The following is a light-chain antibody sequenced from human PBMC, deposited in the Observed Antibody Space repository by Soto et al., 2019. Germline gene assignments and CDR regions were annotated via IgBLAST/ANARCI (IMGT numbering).Light chain of an antibody. CDR1: QSISDY. Sequence: DIQMTQSPSSLSASVGDRVAITCRATQSISDYLNWYQQKPGKALKLLIYGASNLQNGVPSRFSGSGSGTDFTLTISGLKPEDFDIYYCQRSYSSPFTLGPGTKVDVK. CDR2: GAS. J-gene: IGKJ3*01. CDR3: QRSYSSPFT. V-gene: IGKV1-39*01.